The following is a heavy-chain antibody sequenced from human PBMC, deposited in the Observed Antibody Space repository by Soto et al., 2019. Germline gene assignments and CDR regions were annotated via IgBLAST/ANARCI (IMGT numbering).Heavy chain of an antibody. Sequence: QVHLVQSGAEVKKPGASVNVSCKTSGYTFTRNGISWVRQAPGQGLEWMGWISPNSGTIKHAHKLQRRVIMTTDTYTNSAYMEPVSLRSDDTAVYYYVKVLDSNNSPAREVWGTGNTVTVSS. CDR3: VKVLDSNNSPAREV. D-gene: IGHD3-22*01. J-gene: IGHJ6*03. V-gene: IGHV1-18*01. CDR2: ISPNSGTI. CDR1: GYTFTRNG.